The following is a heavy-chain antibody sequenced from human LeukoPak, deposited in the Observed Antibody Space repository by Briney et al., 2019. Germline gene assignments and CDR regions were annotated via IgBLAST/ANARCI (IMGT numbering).Heavy chain of an antibody. Sequence: PGGSLRLSCAASGFTFSNAWMSWVRQAPGKGLEWAGRIKSKTDGGTTDYAAPVKGRFTISRDDSKNTLYLQMNSLKTEDTAVYYCTTGVNGDPKSWGQGTLVTVSS. V-gene: IGHV3-15*01. D-gene: IGHD4-17*01. J-gene: IGHJ5*02. CDR2: IKSKTDGGTT. CDR1: GFTFSNAW. CDR3: TTGVNGDPKS.